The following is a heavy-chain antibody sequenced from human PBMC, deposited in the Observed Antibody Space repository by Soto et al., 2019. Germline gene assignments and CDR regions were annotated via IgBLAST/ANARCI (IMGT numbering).Heavy chain of an antibody. D-gene: IGHD2-2*01. V-gene: IGHV1-18*01. J-gene: IGHJ4*02. Sequence: QVQLVQSGAEVKKPGASVKVSCKASGFPFTDYGFTWVRQAPGEGLEWMGWISAYTGNTYYAQKVQGRVTMSTDTSTSIAYLELRSLRSDDTAVYYCARGPESRSTAYFDYWGQGTLVTVSS. CDR3: ARGPESRSTAYFDY. CDR2: ISAYTGNT. CDR1: GFPFTDYG.